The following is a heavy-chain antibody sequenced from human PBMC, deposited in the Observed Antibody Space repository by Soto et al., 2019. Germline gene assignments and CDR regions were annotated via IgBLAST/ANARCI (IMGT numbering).Heavy chain of an antibody. CDR3: ARSPRSSPYFDY. Sequence: GEPPKISCQCSGYTFSNFWIAWVVQLPVKGLEYMGIIYPGDSETRNSPSFHGKVTISADRSIGTAYLQWSSLEASDSAFYFCARSPRSSPYFDYWGQGALVTVSS. CDR2: IYPGDSET. J-gene: IGHJ4*02. V-gene: IGHV5-51*01. CDR1: GYTFSNFW. D-gene: IGHD6-13*01.